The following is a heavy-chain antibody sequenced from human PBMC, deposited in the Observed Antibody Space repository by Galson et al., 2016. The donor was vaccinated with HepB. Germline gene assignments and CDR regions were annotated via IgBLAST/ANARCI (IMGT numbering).Heavy chain of an antibody. V-gene: IGHV1-8*02. Sequence: SVKVSCKASGYTFTNYGITWVRQAPGQGLQWVGWINPDSGVTSYAQKFQDRVTMTRDTSTSTVFMELSSLRSEDTAVYFCARGDLNYYYALDVWGQGTTVTVSS. D-gene: IGHD3-3*01. CDR3: ARGDLNYYYALDV. J-gene: IGHJ6*02. CDR2: INPDSGVT. CDR1: GYTFTNYG.